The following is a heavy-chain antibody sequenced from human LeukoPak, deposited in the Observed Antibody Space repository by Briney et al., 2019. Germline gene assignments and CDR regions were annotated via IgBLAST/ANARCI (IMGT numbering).Heavy chain of an antibody. D-gene: IGHD3-10*01. V-gene: IGHV4-4*02. J-gene: IGHJ4*02. CDR3: ATRHHSRTYMVPLDS. CDR2: THRSGDT. CDR1: GVSISSDNW. Sequence: SGTLSLTCAVYGVSISSDNWWTWVRQPPGKGLEWIGETHRSGDTKYNPSLNGRVTISMDNSKNQLSLNLISVTAADTAIYFCATRHHSRTYMVPLDSWGQGTLVTVSS.